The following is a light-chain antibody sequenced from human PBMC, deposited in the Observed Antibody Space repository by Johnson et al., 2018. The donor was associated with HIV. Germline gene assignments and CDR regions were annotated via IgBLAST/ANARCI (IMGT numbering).Light chain of an antibody. CDR1: SSNIGNNY. J-gene: IGLJ1*01. CDR2: DNN. V-gene: IGLV1-51*01. CDR3: GTWDGGLSVYV. Sequence: QSVLTQPPSVSAAPGQKVTISCSGSSSNIGNNYVSWYQQLPGTAPKLLIYDNNKRPSGIPDRFSASKSGTSATLGITGLQTGDEANYYCGTWDGGLSVYVFGTGTDVTVL.